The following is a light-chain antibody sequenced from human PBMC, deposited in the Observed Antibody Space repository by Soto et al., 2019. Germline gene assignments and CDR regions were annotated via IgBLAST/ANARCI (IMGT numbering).Light chain of an antibody. V-gene: IGKV3-11*01. J-gene: IGKJ1*01. CDR1: QSVGNF. CDR2: DAS. Sequence: EVVLTQSPATLSLSPGERATLSCRASQSVGNFLAWYQQKPGQAPRLLIYDASNRATGIPARFSGSGSGTDFTLTISSLEPEDFAVYYCQQRDWPRTFGLGTKVEIK. CDR3: QQRDWPRT.